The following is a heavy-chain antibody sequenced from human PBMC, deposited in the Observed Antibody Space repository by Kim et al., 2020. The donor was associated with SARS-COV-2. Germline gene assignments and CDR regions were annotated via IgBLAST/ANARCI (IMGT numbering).Heavy chain of an antibody. J-gene: IGHJ4*02. CDR3: ARGFRGYSYGSLFDY. D-gene: IGHD5-18*01. V-gene: IGHV4-34*01. Sequence: PSLKSRVTISVDTSKNQFSLKLSSVTAADTAVYYCARGFRGYSYGSLFDYWGQGTLVTVSS.